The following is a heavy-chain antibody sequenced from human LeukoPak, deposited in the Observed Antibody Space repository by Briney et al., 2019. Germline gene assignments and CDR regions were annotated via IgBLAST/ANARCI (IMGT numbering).Heavy chain of an antibody. D-gene: IGHD6-13*01. Sequence: GESLKISCKGSGYSFTSYWIGWVLQMPGKGLEWMGIIYPGDSDTRYSPSFQGQVTISADKSTSTAYLQWSSLKASDTAMYYCARHGHSSSLWFGYNWFDPWGQGTLVTVSS. CDR1: GYSFTSYW. V-gene: IGHV5-51*01. CDR3: ARHGHSSSLWFGYNWFDP. J-gene: IGHJ5*02. CDR2: IYPGDSDT.